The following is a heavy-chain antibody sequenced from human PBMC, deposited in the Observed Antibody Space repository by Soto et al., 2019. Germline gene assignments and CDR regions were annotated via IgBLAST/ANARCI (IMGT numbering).Heavy chain of an antibody. CDR3: AKDLAHCSSTSCYPIYYYYGMDV. Sequence: GWSLRLSCAASGFTFDDYAMHWVRQAPGKGLEWVSGISWNSGSIGYADSVKGRFTISRDNAKNSLYLQMNSLRAEDTALYYCAKDLAHCSSTSCYPIYYYYGMDVWGQGTTVTVSS. J-gene: IGHJ6*02. D-gene: IGHD2-2*01. V-gene: IGHV3-9*01. CDR1: GFTFDDYA. CDR2: ISWNSGSI.